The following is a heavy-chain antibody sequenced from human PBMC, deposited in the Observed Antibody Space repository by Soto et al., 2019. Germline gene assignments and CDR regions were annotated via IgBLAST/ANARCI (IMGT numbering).Heavy chain of an antibody. Sequence: QVQLVQSGAEVKKPGSSVKVSCKASGGTFSSYAISWVRQAPGQGLEWMGGIIPIFGTANYAQKFQGRVTMTADESTSTAYMELSSLRSEDAAVDYCARWGRWLQFDYWYFDLWGRGTLVTVSS. J-gene: IGHJ2*01. CDR1: GGTFSSYA. CDR3: ARWGRWLQFDYWYFDL. V-gene: IGHV1-69*12. D-gene: IGHD5-12*01. CDR2: IIPIFGTA.